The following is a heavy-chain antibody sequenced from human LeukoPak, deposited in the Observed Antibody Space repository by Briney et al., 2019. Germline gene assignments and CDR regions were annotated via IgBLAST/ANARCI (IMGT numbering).Heavy chain of an antibody. V-gene: IGHV1-69*13. CDR2: IIPIFGTA. Sequence: ASVKVSCKVSGYTLTELSMHWVRQAPGQGLEWMGGIIPIFGTANYAQKFQGRVTITADESTSTAYMELSSLRSEDTAVYYCAREGITMMGGMDVWGQGTTVTVSS. J-gene: IGHJ6*02. D-gene: IGHD3-22*01. CDR1: GYTLTELS. CDR3: AREGITMMGGMDV.